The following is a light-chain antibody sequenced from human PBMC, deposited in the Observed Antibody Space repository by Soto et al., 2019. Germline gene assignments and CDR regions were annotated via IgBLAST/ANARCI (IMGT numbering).Light chain of an antibody. Sequence: EVVLTQSPGTLSLSPGERATLSCRASQSVSSSYLAWYQQKPGQAPRLLIYGASSRATGIPDRFSGSGSGTDFTLTISRLEPEYFAVYYCQQYRSSPLTFAGGTKV. CDR2: GAS. CDR1: QSVSSSY. CDR3: QQYRSSPLT. J-gene: IGKJ4*01. V-gene: IGKV3-20*01.